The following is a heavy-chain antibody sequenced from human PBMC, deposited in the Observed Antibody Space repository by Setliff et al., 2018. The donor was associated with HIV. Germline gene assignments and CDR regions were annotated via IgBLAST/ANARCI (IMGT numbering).Heavy chain of an antibody. Sequence: SETLSLTCAVSGGSISSDNWWTWVRQPPGKGLEWIGEIYHSEYTNYNASLKSRVSMSVDTSKNQFSLKLTSVTAADTAVYYCVTSSSLSSRLNFWGPGMLVTVSS. D-gene: IGHD2-2*01. CDR1: GGSISSDNW. CDR2: IYHSEYT. V-gene: IGHV4-4*02. CDR3: VTSSSLSSRLNF. J-gene: IGHJ4*02.